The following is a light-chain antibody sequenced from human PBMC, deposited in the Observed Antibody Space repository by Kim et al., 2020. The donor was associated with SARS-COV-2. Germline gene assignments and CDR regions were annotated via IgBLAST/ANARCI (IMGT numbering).Light chain of an antibody. V-gene: IGLV2-14*01. Sequence: QSALTQPASVSGSSGQSITISCTGTSSDVGTNNRVSWYQQHPGKVPKLIIYNVNKRSSGVSNRFSASKSANTASLTISGIQAEDEADYYCSSYTTSNTKVFGTGTKVTVL. CDR3: SSYTTSNTKV. J-gene: IGLJ1*01. CDR1: SSDVGTNNR. CDR2: NVN.